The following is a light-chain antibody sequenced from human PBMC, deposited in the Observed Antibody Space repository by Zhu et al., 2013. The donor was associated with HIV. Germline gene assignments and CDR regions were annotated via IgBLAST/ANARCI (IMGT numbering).Light chain of an antibody. Sequence: DIQMTQSPSSLSASVGDRVTITCQASEDVTKCLSWYQQKPGKAPKLLIYDASNLEAGVPSRFSGSGSGTHFSFTIDSLQPDDIATYYCQQYDNLPLSFGG. J-gene: IGKJ4*01. V-gene: IGKV1-33*01. CDR2: DAS. CDR3: QQYDNLPLS. CDR1: EDVTKC.